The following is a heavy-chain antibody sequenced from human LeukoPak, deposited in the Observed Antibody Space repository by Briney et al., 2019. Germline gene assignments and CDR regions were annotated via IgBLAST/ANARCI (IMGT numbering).Heavy chain of an antibody. J-gene: IGHJ4*02. CDR2: IYHSGST. D-gene: IGHD3-10*01. CDR1: GYSISSGYY. CDR3: ARVALGITMVRGDLLDY. V-gene: IGHV4-38-2*02. Sequence: NPSETLSLTCTVSGYSISSGYYWGWIRQPPGKGLEWIGSIYHSGSTYYNPSLKSRVTISVDTSKNQFSLKLSSVTAADTAVYYCARVALGITMVRGDLLDYWGQGTLVTVSS.